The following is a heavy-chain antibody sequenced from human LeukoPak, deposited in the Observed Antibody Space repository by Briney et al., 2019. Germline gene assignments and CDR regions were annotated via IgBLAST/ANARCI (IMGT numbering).Heavy chain of an antibody. D-gene: IGHD4-17*01. V-gene: IGHV4-34*01. CDR3: ARGYGDYRY. J-gene: IGHJ4*02. CDR2: INHSGSS. CDR1: GGSFSGYY. Sequence: PSETLSLTCAVYGGSFSGYYWNWIRQPPGKGLEWIAEINHSGSSNYNPSLKTRVTISVDMSKNQFSLKLSSVTAADTAVYYCARGYGDYRYWGQGTLVTVSS.